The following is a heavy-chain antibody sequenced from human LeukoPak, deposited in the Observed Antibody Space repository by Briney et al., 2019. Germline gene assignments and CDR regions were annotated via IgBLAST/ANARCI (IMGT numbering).Heavy chain of an antibody. CDR1: VGSISSHY. J-gene: IGHJ4*02. CDR2: IYTSGTT. CDR3: ARDLVAYNDNGGYFDY. D-gene: IGHD3-22*01. V-gene: IGHV4-4*07. Sequence: PSETLSLTCTLSVGSISSHYWSWIRQPAGKGLEWIGRIYTSGTTNYNPSLKSRVTMSVDTSKNPFSLKLSSVTAPASAVYYCARDLVAYNDNGGYFDYWGQGTLVTVPS.